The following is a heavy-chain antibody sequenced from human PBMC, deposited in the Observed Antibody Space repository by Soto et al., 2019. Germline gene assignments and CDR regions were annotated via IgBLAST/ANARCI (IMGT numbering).Heavy chain of an antibody. CDR2: IIPIFGTA. V-gene: IGHV1-69*06. Sequence: GASVKVSCKASGGTFSSYAISWVRQAPGQGLEWMGGIIPIFGTANYAQKFQGRVTITADKSTSTAYMELSSLRSEDTAVYYCALGFRSGYPNWFDPWGQGTLVTVSS. CDR3: ALGFRSGYPNWFDP. CDR1: GGTFSSYA. J-gene: IGHJ5*02. D-gene: IGHD3-3*01.